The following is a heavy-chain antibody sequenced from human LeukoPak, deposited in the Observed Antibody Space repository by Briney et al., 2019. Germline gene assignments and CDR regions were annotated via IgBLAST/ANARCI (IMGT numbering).Heavy chain of an antibody. J-gene: IGHJ3*02. CDR3: AKAVSYGYDAFDI. V-gene: IGHV3-33*06. CDR1: GFTFSSYA. D-gene: IGHD5-18*01. Sequence: QSGGSLRLSCAASGFTFSSYAMHWVRQAPGKGLEWVAVIWYDGSNKYYADSVKGRFTISRDNSKNTLYLQMNSLRAEDTAVYYCAKAVSYGYDAFDIWGQGTMVTVSS. CDR2: IWYDGSNK.